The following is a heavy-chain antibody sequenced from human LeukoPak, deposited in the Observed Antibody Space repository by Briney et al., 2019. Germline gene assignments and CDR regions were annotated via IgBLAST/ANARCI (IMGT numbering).Heavy chain of an antibody. J-gene: IGHJ3*02. CDR3: ARDRGARDAFDI. CDR2: MYYSGGA. V-gene: IGHV4-39*01. Sequence: SETLSLTCTVSGGSISSSNYYWGWIRQPPGKGLEWIGSMYYSGGAYHNPSLRSRVTISVDTSKNQFSLKLSSVAAADTAVYHCARDRGARDAFDIWGQGTMVSVSS. CDR1: GGSISSSNYY. D-gene: IGHD3-10*01.